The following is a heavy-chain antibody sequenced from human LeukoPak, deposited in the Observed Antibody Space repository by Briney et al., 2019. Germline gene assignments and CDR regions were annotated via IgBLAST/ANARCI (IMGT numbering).Heavy chain of an antibody. J-gene: IGHJ2*01. CDR2: IYHSGST. V-gene: IGHV4-30-2*01. Sequence: SQTLSLTCTVSGGSISSGGYYWSWIRQPPGKGLEWIGYIYHSGSTYYNPSLKSRVTISVDRSKNQFSLKLSSVTAADTAVYYCATSPAFRRYFDLWGRGTLVTVSS. CDR3: ATSPAFRRYFDL. D-gene: IGHD3-10*01. CDR1: GGSISSGGYY.